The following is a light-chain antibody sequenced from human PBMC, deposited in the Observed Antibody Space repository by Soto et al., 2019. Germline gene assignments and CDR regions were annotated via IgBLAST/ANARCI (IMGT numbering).Light chain of an antibody. Sequence: EVMMTQSPLSLPVTLGQPASISCRSSQTLVFSDGNIYVSWFQQRPGQSPRRLIYKVSNRDSGVPDRFSGSGSGTDFTLKITRVEAEDVGVYYCMQGAHWPITFGQGTRLEIK. CDR3: MQGAHWPIT. CDR2: KVS. CDR1: QTLVFSDGNIY. V-gene: IGKV2-30*01. J-gene: IGKJ5*01.